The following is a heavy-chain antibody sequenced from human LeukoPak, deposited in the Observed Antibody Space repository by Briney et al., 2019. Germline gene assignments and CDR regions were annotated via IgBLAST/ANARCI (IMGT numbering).Heavy chain of an antibody. V-gene: IGHV4-39*01. CDR3: ATPRGASNWFDP. CDR1: GGSISNSSKY. CDR2: IYYSGSI. Sequence: SETLSLTCTVSGGSISNSSKYWGWIRQPPGKGLEWIGNIYYSGSIYYNPSLKSRVAIFVDTSNNRFSLKLSSVTAADTAVYYCATPRGASNWFDPWGQGVLVTVSS. J-gene: IGHJ5*02. D-gene: IGHD3-10*01.